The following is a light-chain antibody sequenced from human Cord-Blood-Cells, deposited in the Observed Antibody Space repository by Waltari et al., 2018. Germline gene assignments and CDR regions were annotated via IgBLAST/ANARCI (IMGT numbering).Light chain of an antibody. Sequence: QSALTQPASVSGSPGQSITISCTGTSGDVGGYNDVSWYQQHPDQDPKLLIYEVSNRPAGVSTRSSCSKSGNTADLTSSGLHAEDEADYYSSSYPSSSTLDVVFGGVTTLTVL. J-gene: IGLJ2*01. CDR1: SGDVGGYND. CDR3: SSYPSSSTLDVV. CDR2: EVS. V-gene: IGLV2-14*01.